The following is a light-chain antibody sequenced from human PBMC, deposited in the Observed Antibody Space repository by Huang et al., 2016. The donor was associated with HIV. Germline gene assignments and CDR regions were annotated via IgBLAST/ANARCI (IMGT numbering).Light chain of an antibody. Sequence: EFVLTQSPGTLSLSPWERATLACRASQSVRSSDLAGYQQKPGQAPRLLIYGASSRATGIPDRFSGSGSGTDFTLTISRLEPEDFAVYYCQQYGSSPTFGQGTKVEIK. CDR1: QSVRSSD. CDR3: QQYGSSPT. J-gene: IGKJ1*01. V-gene: IGKV3-20*01. CDR2: GAS.